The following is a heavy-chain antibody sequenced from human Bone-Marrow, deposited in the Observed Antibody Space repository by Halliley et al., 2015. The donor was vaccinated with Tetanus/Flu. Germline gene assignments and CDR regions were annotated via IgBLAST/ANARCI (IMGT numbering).Heavy chain of an antibody. Sequence: QLVQSGAEVKKPGASLKVSCKASGYTFTNYGINWVRQAPGQGLEWMGWISAYNGKTTYAQNLQGRVTMTTDTSTSTAYMELRGLRSDDTALYYCARREGYSNHYWGQGTLVTVSS. J-gene: IGHJ4*02. CDR3: ARREGYSNHY. D-gene: IGHD4-4*01. CDR1: GYTFTNYG. V-gene: IGHV1-18*04. CDR2: ISAYNGKT.